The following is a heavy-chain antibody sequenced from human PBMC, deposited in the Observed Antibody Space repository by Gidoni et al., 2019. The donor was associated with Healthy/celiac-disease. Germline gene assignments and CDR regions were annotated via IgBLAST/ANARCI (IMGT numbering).Heavy chain of an antibody. Sequence: EVQLVESGGGLVKPGGSLRLSCAASGFTFSNAWMSWVRQAPGKGLEWVGRIKSKTDGGTTDYAAPVKGRFTISRDDSKNTLYLQMNSLKTEDTAVYYCTTDLITYYYGSGSYYDFDYWGQGTLVTVSS. D-gene: IGHD3-10*01. J-gene: IGHJ4*02. CDR3: TTDLITYYYGSGSYYDFDY. CDR2: IKSKTDGGTT. CDR1: GFTFSNAW. V-gene: IGHV3-15*01.